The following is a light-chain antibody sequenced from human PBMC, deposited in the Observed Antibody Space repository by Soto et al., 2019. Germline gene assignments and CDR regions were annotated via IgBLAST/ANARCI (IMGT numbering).Light chain of an antibody. CDR3: QQFNTIPR. Sequence: DIQLTQSPSFLSASVGDRVTITCRASQGFTSRLAWYQQRPGKAPKVLIYGASTLQSGVPSRFSGGGSGTEFTLTSNNLQPEDFATYYCQQFNTIPRFGGGTKVDIK. CDR2: GAS. CDR1: QGFTSR. J-gene: IGKJ4*01. V-gene: IGKV1-9*01.